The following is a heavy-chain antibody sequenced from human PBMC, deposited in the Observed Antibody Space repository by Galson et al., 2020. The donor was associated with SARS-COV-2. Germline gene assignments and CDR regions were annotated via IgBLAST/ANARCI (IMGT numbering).Heavy chain of an antibody. CDR3: ARAHYGGNYYYYYGMDV. V-gene: IGHV3-13*01. CDR2: IGTAGHT. Sequence: GGSLRLSCAASGFTFSSYDMHWVRQATGKGLEWVSAIGTAGHTYYPGSVKGRFTISRENAKNSLYLQMNSLRAGDTAVYYCARAHYGGNYYYYYGMDVWGQGSTVTVSS. D-gene: IGHD4-17*01. J-gene: IGHJ6*02. CDR1: GFTFSSYD.